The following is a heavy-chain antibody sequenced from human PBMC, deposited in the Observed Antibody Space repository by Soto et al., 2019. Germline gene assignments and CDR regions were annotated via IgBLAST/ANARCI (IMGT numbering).Heavy chain of an antibody. CDR2: INPANDNT. V-gene: IGHV1-3*01. CDR1: GYTLTAYP. Sequence: ASVKVSCKASGYTLTAYPIHWVRQAPGQRLEWVGWINPANDNTKYPQKFQGRVSITTDTSGTTAYMELSGLTSEDTAVYYCTRDLEYQLLEDAFDVWGQGTMVTVSS. J-gene: IGHJ3*01. D-gene: IGHD2-2*01. CDR3: TRDLEYQLLEDAFDV.